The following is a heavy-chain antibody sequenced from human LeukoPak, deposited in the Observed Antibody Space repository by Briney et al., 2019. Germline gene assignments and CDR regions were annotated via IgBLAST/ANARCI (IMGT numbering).Heavy chain of an antibody. J-gene: IGHJ4*02. D-gene: IGHD3-10*01. CDR3: VRDLESNY. CDR1: GFSFSSYW. Sequence: PGGSLRLSCAASGFSFSSYWMHWVRQPPGKGLVWVSQIKTDGSSTNYADAVEGRFTISRDNAKNTLYLQMNSLRAEDTAVYYCVRDLESNYWGQGTLVTVSS. CDR2: IKTDGSST. V-gene: IGHV3-74*01.